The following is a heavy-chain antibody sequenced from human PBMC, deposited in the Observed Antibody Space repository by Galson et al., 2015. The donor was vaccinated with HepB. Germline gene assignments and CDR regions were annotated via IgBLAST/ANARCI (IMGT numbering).Heavy chain of an antibody. Sequence: SLRLSRAASGFTFSDYYMSWIRQAPGKGLEWVSYISSSGSTIYYADSVKGRFTISRDNAKNSLYLQMNSLRAEDTAVYYCAREGIAAAGLPLNDYWGQGTLVTVSS. J-gene: IGHJ4*02. CDR2: ISSSGSTI. CDR3: AREGIAAAGLPLNDY. CDR1: GFTFSDYY. D-gene: IGHD6-13*01. V-gene: IGHV3-11*01.